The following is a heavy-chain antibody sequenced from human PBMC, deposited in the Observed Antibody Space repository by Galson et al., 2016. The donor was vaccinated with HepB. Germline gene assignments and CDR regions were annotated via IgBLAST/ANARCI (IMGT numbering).Heavy chain of an antibody. V-gene: IGHV1-18*01. J-gene: IGHJ5*02. D-gene: IGHD1-26*01. CDR3: ARLEGYSGNYFSRKYNWFDP. CDR1: GYTFTSYG. Sequence: SVKVSCKASGYTFTSYGIGWVRQAPGQGLEWMGWISAYNGNTNYAQKLQGRVTMTTDTSTSTAYMELTSLRSDDTAVYYCARLEGYSGNYFSRKYNWFDPWGQGTLVTVSS. CDR2: ISAYNGNT.